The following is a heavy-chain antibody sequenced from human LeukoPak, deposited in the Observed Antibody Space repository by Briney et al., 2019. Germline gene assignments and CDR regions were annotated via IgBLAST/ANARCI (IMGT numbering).Heavy chain of an antibody. CDR1: GGSFSAYY. CDR3: ASSRCYPYAFDI. D-gene: IGHD2-8*01. Sequence: SETLSLTCAVYGGSFSAYYWRWIRQPQGKGREWSGEINHSGSTNYNPSLKSRVTISVDTSKNQFSLKLSSVTAADTAVYYCASSRCYPYAFDIWGQGTMVTVSS. J-gene: IGHJ3*02. CDR2: INHSGST. V-gene: IGHV4-34*01.